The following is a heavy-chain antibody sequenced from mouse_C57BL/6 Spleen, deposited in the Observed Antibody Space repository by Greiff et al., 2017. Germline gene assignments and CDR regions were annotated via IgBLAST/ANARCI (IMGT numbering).Heavy chain of an antibody. CDR3: ARSDDSSGYGAGFAY. Sequence: VQLQQSGAELAKPGASVKLSCKASGYTFTSYWMHWVKQRPGQGLEWIGYINPSSGYTKYNQKFKDKATLTADKSSSTAYMQLSSLTYEDSAVYYCARSDDSSGYGAGFAYWGQGTLVTVSA. D-gene: IGHD3-2*02. J-gene: IGHJ3*01. CDR1: GYTFTSYW. V-gene: IGHV1-7*01. CDR2: INPSSGYT.